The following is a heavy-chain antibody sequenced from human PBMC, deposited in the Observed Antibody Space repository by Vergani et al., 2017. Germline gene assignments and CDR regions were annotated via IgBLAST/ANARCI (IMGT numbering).Heavy chain of an antibody. CDR3: ATGQLGDFWSGYYTGGNCDY. Sequence: QVQLVQSGAEVKKPGASVKVSCKVSGYTLTELSMHWVRQAPGKGLEWMGGFDPEDGETIYAQKFQGRVTMTEDTSTDTAYMELSSLRSEDTAVYYCATGQLGDFWSGYYTGGNCDYWGQGTLVTVSS. V-gene: IGHV1-24*01. CDR1: GYTLTELS. J-gene: IGHJ4*02. CDR2: FDPEDGET. D-gene: IGHD3-3*01.